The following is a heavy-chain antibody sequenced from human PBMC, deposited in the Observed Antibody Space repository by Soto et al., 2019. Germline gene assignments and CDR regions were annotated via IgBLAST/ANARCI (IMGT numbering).Heavy chain of an antibody. CDR3: ARRRYYYDSSGYFERPYNWFDP. D-gene: IGHD3-22*01. V-gene: IGHV1-69*13. CDR1: GGTFSSYA. Sequence: VKVSCKASGGTFSSYAISWVRQAPGQGLEWMGGIIPIFGTANYAQKFQGRVTITADESTSTAYMELSSLRSEDTAVYYCARRRYYYDSSGYFERPYNWFDPWGQGTLVTVSS. CDR2: IIPIFGTA. J-gene: IGHJ5*02.